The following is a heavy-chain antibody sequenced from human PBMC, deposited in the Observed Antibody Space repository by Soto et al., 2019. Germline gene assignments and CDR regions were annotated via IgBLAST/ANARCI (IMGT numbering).Heavy chain of an antibody. D-gene: IGHD1-26*01. V-gene: IGHV1-69*01. Sequence: QVQLVQSGAEVKKLGSSVKVSCKASGGTFSSYAISWVRQAPGQGLEWMGGIIPIFGTANYAQKFQGRVTITADESTSTAYMELSSLRSEDTAVYYCARDAFSGSYEDYFDYWGQGTLVTVSS. CDR2: IIPIFGTA. CDR1: GGTFSSYA. CDR3: ARDAFSGSYEDYFDY. J-gene: IGHJ4*02.